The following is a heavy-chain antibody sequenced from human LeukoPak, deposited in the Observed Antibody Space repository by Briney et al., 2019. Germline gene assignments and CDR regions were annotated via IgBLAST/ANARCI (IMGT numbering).Heavy chain of an antibody. Sequence: PGGSVRLSCGTSGFTFSSYSMNWVRQAPGKGLEWVSCISSSSSYIYYTDSVKGRFTISRDNAKNSLTLQMNSLRAEDTAVYYCARDLKYYDSSGFDYWGQGTLVTVSS. V-gene: IGHV3-21*01. J-gene: IGHJ4*02. CDR2: ISSSSSYI. CDR3: ARDLKYYDSSGFDY. D-gene: IGHD3-22*01. CDR1: GFTFSSYS.